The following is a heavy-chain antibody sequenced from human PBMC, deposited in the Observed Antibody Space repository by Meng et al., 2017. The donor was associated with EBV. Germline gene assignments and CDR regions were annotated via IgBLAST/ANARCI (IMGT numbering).Heavy chain of an antibody. CDR1: GGSVNNESYY. CDR2: IYYTGST. D-gene: IGHD4-11*01. V-gene: IGHV4-61*01. CDR3: ARGDYTNYPRWFDP. Sequence: QVQLQESGPGLVKPSGXLSLTCTVSGGSVNNESYYWGWTRQRPGKGLEYIGYIYYTGSTNYNSSLKSRVTISLDKSKNQFSLKLTSLTAADTAIYYCARGDYTNYPRWFDPWGQGTLVTVSS. J-gene: IGHJ5*02.